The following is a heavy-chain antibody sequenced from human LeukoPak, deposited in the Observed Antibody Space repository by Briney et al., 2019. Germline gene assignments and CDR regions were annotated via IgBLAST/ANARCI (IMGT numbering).Heavy chain of an antibody. J-gene: IGHJ4*02. D-gene: IGHD3-10*01. Sequence: PGGSLRLSCAASGFTFSSYSMNWVRQAPGKGLEWVSSISSSSSYIYYADSVKGRFTISRDNAKNSLYLQMNSLRAEDTAVYYCARAQPLFLGVAGDYWGQGTLVTVSS. V-gene: IGHV3-21*01. CDR3: ARAQPLFLGVAGDY. CDR2: ISSSSSYI. CDR1: GFTFSSYS.